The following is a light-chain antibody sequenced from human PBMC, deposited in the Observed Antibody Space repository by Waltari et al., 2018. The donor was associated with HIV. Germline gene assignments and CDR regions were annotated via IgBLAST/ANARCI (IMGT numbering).Light chain of an antibody. CDR2: RDN. CDR3: ATWDGSLGAFFV. J-gene: IGLJ1*01. V-gene: IGLV1-47*01. Sequence: QSVLTQPPSASGTPGQRVTISCPGTTSNVGTNFVAWYQHLPGAAPKLLMCRDNRRPSGVPDRFSGSKSAASASLAISGLRSEDEGDYYCATWDGSLGAFFVFGVGTKVTVL. CDR1: TSNVGTNF.